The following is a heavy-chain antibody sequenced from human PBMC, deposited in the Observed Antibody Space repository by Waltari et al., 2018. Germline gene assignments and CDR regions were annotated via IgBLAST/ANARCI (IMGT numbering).Heavy chain of an antibody. CDR1: GGSFSGYY. Sequence: QVQLQQWGAGLLKPSETLSLTCAVYGGSFSGYYWSWIRQPPGKGLEWIGEINPSGGTNYNPPLKSRVTISVDTSKNQFSLKLSSVTAADTAVYYCARGCYDFWSGYCDDYWGQGTLVTVSS. J-gene: IGHJ4*02. D-gene: IGHD3-3*01. V-gene: IGHV4-34*01. CDR2: INPSGGT. CDR3: ARGCYDFWSGYCDDY.